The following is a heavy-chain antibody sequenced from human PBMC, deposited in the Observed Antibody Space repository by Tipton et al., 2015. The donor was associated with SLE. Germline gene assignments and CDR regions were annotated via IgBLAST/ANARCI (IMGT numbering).Heavy chain of an antibody. V-gene: IGHV4-61*01. CDR3: ARAVVGALYYFDY. CDR1: GDSVSSGSYY. D-gene: IGHD1-26*01. Sequence: TLSLTCTVSGDSVSSGSYYWSWIRQPPEKGLEWIGYIYYSWSTKFNPSLKSRVTMSVDTSKNQFSLKLSSVTAADTAVYYCARAVVGALYYFDYWGQGTLVTVSS. CDR2: IYYSWST. J-gene: IGHJ4*02.